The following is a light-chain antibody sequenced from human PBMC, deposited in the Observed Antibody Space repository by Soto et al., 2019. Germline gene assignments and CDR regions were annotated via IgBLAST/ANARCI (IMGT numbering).Light chain of an antibody. CDR2: GAS. Sequence: EIGLKMSPGTLSSYTEERATLSCRASQSVTSSYLAWYQQKPGQAPRLLIYGASSRATGIPDRFSGSGSGTDFTLTICRLEPEDFAVYYSQLSGSLLLTSCGG. CDR1: QSVTSSY. V-gene: IGKV3-20*01. J-gene: IGKJ4*01. CDR3: QLSGSLLLT.